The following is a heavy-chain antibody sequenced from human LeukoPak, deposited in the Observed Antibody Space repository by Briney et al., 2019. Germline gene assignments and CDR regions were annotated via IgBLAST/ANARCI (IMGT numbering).Heavy chain of an antibody. J-gene: IGHJ4*02. CDR2: INTGSGNT. V-gene: IGHV1-3*04. CDR1: GYTFTGYA. Sequence: VASVKVSCKASGYTFTGYALHWVRQAPGQGLEWMGWINTGSGNTKYSQRFQDRVTITMDTSASTVYMEMNDLGSEDTAAYYCARGYSGCFHYWGQGALVTVSS. D-gene: IGHD1-26*01. CDR3: ARGYSGCFHY.